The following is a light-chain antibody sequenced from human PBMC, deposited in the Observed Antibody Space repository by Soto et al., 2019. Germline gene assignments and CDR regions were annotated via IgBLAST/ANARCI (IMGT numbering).Light chain of an antibody. Sequence: QSVLTQPASVSGSVGQSITISCTGTSSDVGGYDFVSWYQHHPGKAPKLIIYEVRTRPSGVSDRFSGSKSGNTASLTISGLRAEDEADFYCSSYTSDWGVFGTGTKVTVL. CDR1: SSDVGGYDF. CDR3: SSYTSDWGV. CDR2: EVR. J-gene: IGLJ1*01. V-gene: IGLV2-14*01.